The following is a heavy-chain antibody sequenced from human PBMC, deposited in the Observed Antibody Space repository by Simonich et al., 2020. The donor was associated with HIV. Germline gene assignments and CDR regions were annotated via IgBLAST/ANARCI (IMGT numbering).Heavy chain of an antibody. V-gene: IGHV4-34*01. D-gene: IGHD1-1*01. CDR1: GGSFRGYY. CDR3: ARETKGGTSPLAFDAFDI. J-gene: IGHJ3*02. Sequence: QVQLQQWGAGLLKPSETLSLTCAVYGGSFRGYYWSWIRQPPGKGLEGIGEINHSGSTKYTPSLKSRVTISVRPSKNQFSPKLNSVTAADTAVYYCARETKGGTSPLAFDAFDIWGQGTMVTVSS. CDR2: INHSGST.